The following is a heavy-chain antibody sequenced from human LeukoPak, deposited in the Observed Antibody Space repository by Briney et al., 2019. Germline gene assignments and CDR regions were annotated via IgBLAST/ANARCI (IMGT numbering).Heavy chain of an antibody. CDR1: GGSFSGYY. Sequence: NPSETLSLTCAVYGGSFSGYYWSWIRQPPGKGLEWIGEINHSGSTNYNPSLKSRVTISVDTSKNQFSLKLSSVTAADTAVYYCARNAYYGSGSYPHWGQGTLATVSS. CDR3: ARNAYYGSGSYPH. V-gene: IGHV4-34*01. D-gene: IGHD3-10*01. J-gene: IGHJ4*02. CDR2: INHSGST.